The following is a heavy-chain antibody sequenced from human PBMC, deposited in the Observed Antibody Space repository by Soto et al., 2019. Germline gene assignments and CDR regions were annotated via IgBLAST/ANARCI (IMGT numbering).Heavy chain of an antibody. V-gene: IGHV3-23*01. CDR3: VSWGSAHLNY. Sequence: PGGSLRLSCAASGLTLSRHAMTWASQAPGKGLEWVATLNPTGSSTHYAASVTGRFTISRDNDRNTVDLQMNNLRAEDTALYYCVSWGSAHLNYWGPGTLVTVSS. J-gene: IGHJ4*01. CDR2: LNPTGSST. CDR1: GLTLSRHA. D-gene: IGHD3-16*01.